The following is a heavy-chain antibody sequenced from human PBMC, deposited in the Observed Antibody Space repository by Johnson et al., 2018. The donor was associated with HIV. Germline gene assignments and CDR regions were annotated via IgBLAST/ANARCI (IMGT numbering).Heavy chain of an antibody. J-gene: IGHJ3*01. Sequence: VQLVESGGGVVQPGGSLRISCAASGFSFSNYGMHWVRQAPGKGLEWVTFMRYDGSNIYYVDSVKGRFTISRDNSKKTLYLQMSSLRPEDTAMYYCVKDRGYAFDFWGLGTMVTVSS. CDR3: VKDRGYAFDF. CDR2: MRYDGSNI. CDR1: GFSFSNYG. D-gene: IGHD3-10*01. V-gene: IGHV3-30*02.